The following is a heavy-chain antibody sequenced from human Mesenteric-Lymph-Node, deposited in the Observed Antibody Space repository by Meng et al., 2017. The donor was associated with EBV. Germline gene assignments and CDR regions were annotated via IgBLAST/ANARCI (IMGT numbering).Heavy chain of an antibody. CDR2: TYYRSKWYN. CDR3: SRESWRAFDY. CDR1: GDSVSNTNVA. Sequence: QVQLQQSGPGLVKPSQPPSRTCAISGDSVSNTNVAWNWIRQSPSRGLEWLGRTYYRSKWYNEYAQSVKGRITINPDTSKSEFSLQLNSVTPDDTAVYYCSRESWRAFDYWGQGTLVTVSS. J-gene: IGHJ4*02. V-gene: IGHV6-1*01.